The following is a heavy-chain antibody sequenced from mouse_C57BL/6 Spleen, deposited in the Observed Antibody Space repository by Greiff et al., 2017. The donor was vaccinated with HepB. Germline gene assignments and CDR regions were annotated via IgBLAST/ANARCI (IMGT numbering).Heavy chain of an antibody. J-gene: IGHJ1*03. V-gene: IGHV1-76*01. Sequence: QVQLQQSGAELVRPGASVKLSCKASGYTFTDYYINWVKQRPGQGLEWIARIYPGSGNTYYNEKFKGKATLTAEKSSSTAYMQLSSLTSEDSAVYFCARGELGGYFDVWGTGTTVTVSS. CDR2: IYPGSGNT. CDR3: ARGELGGYFDV. D-gene: IGHD4-1*01. CDR1: GYTFTDYY.